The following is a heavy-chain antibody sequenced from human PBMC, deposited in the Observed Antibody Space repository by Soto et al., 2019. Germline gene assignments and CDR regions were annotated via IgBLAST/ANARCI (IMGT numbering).Heavy chain of an antibody. J-gene: IGHJ4*02. CDR2: IIPIFGTA. V-gene: IGHV1-69*13. CDR3: ARDVYYYDSSGYYFDY. CDR1: GGTFSSYA. Sequence: ASVKVSCKASGGTFSSYAISWVRQAPGQGLERMGGIIPIFGTANYAQKFQGRVTITADESTSTAYMELSSLRSEDTAVYYCARDVYYYDSSGYYFDYWGQGTLVTVSS. D-gene: IGHD3-22*01.